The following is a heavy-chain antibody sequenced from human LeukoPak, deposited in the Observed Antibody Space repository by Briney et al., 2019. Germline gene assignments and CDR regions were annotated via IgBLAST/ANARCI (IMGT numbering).Heavy chain of an antibody. Sequence: GGSLRLSCAASGFTFSDYYMSWVRQAPGKGLEWVSAISGSGGSTYYADSVKGRFTISRDNSKNTLYLQMNSLRAEDTAVYYCAKAYCSSTSCPRGFDPWGQGTLVTVSS. D-gene: IGHD2-2*01. CDR2: ISGSGGST. CDR1: GFTFSDYY. J-gene: IGHJ5*02. CDR3: AKAYCSSTSCPRGFDP. V-gene: IGHV3-23*01.